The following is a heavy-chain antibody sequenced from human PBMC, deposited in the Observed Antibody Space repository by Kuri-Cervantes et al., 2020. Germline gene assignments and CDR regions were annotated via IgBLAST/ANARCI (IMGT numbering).Heavy chain of an antibody. D-gene: IGHD6-13*01. CDR3: YRSSRDDY. Sequence: GESLKTSCAASGFTVSSNYMSWVRQAPGKGLEWVSFIYSGGSTYYADSVKGRFTISRDNSKNTLYLQMNSLTTEDTAVYYCYRSSRDDYWGQGTLVTVSS. CDR2: IYSGGST. J-gene: IGHJ4*02. CDR1: GFTVSSNY. V-gene: IGHV3-53*01.